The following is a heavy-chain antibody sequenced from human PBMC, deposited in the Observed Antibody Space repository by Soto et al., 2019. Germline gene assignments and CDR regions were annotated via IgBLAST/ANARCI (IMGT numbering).Heavy chain of an antibody. CDR2: IDWDDDK. D-gene: IGHD4-17*01. Sequence: SGPTLGNPTQTLTLTCTVSGFSLSTSGMCVSWIRQPPGKALEWLARIDWDDDKYYSTSLKTRLTISKDTSKNQVVLTMTNMDPVDTATYYCARMRYDYGDTDTLISQKYYYYYGMDVWGQGTTVTSP. V-gene: IGHV2-70*11. J-gene: IGHJ6*02. CDR1: GFSLSTSGMC. CDR3: ARMRYDYGDTDTLISQKYYYYYGMDV.